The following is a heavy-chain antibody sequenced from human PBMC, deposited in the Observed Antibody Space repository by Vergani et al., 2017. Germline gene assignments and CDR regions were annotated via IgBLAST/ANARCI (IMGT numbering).Heavy chain of an antibody. Sequence: QVQLVESGGGVVQPGRSLRLSCAASGFTFSSYGMHWVRQAPGKGLEWVAVISYDGSNKYYADSVKGRFTISRDNSKNTLYLQMNSLRAEDTAVYYCARAKKVVPAAQRYYYYGMDVWGQGTTVTVSS. CDR3: ARAKKVVPAAQRYYYYGMDV. CDR2: ISYDGSNK. V-gene: IGHV3-30*03. J-gene: IGHJ6*02. CDR1: GFTFSSYG. D-gene: IGHD2-2*01.